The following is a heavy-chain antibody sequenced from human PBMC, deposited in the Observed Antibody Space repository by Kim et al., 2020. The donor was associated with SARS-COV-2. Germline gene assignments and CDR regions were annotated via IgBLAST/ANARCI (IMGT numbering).Heavy chain of an antibody. J-gene: IGHJ6*01. D-gene: IGHD3-10*01. CDR3: ARGHAYFGSGTVRYCLDV. V-gene: IGHV4-59*01. Sequence: SETLSLTCTVSGDSIKTYYWSWIRQPPGKGLEWIGYIYYTGSTNYHPSLSSRLTLSVDTSNNLISLRLSSVTAADTAVYYCARGHAYFGSGTVRYCLDV. CDR1: GDSIKTYY. CDR2: IYYTGST.